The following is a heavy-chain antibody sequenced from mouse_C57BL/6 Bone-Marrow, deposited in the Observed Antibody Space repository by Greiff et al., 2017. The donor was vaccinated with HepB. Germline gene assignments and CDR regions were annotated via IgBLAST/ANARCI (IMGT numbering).Heavy chain of an antibody. V-gene: IGHV1-81*01. D-gene: IGHD4-1*01. Sequence: VKLVESGAELARPGASVKLSCKASGYTFTSYGISWVKQRTGQGLEWIGEIYPRSGNTYYNEKFKGKATLTADKSSSTAYMELRSLTSEDSAVYFCARELGRNAMDYWGQGTSVTVSS. CDR3: ARELGRNAMDY. CDR2: IYPRSGNT. CDR1: GYTFTSYG. J-gene: IGHJ4*01.